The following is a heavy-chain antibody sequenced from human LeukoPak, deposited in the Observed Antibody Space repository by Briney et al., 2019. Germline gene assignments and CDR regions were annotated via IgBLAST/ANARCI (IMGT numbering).Heavy chain of an antibody. J-gene: IGHJ4*02. D-gene: IGHD5-12*01. V-gene: IGHV1-2*02. CDR2: INPNSGGT. CDR1: GYTFTRYY. Sequence: ASVKVSCKASGYTFTRYYMHWVRQPPGQGLEWMGWINPNSGGTNYAQKFQGRVTMTRDTSISTAYMELSRLRSDDTAVYYCARVSGGYSGYEGWGQGTLVTVSS. CDR3: ARVSGGYSGYEG.